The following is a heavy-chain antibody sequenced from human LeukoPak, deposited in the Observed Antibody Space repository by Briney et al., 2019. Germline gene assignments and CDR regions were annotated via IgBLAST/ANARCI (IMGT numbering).Heavy chain of an antibody. CDR2: INTDGSVT. D-gene: IGHD2-15*01. J-gene: IGHJ4*02. CDR1: GFTFSSYW. Sequence: PGGSLRLSCAASGFTFSSYWMHWVRQVPGKGLVWVSRINTDGSVTSYADSVTGRFTISRDNAKNTLYLQMNSLRAEDTAVYYCARPAVGFDSWGQGTLVTVSS. V-gene: IGHV3-74*01. CDR3: ARPAVGFDS.